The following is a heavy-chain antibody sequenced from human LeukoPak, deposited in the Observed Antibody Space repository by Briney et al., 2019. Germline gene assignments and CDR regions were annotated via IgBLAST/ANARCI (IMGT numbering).Heavy chain of an antibody. V-gene: IGHV4-39*01. CDR2: IYYSGST. D-gene: IGHD4-11*01. J-gene: IGHJ4*02. CDR3: ARTNDYSNYDFDY. Sequence: SETLSLTCTVSGGSISSYYWGWIRQPPGKGLEWIGSIYYSGSTYYNPSLKSRVTISVDTSKNQFSLKLSSVTAADTAVYYCARTNDYSNYDFDYWGQGTLVTVSS. CDR1: GGSISSYY.